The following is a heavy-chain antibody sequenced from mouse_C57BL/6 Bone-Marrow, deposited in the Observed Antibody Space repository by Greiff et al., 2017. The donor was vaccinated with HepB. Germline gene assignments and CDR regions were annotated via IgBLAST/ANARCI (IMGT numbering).Heavy chain of an antibody. J-gene: IGHJ1*03. CDR2: ISDGGSYT. V-gene: IGHV5-4*03. CDR1: GFTFSSYA. D-gene: IGHD5-1-1*01. Sequence: EVQGVESGGGLVKPGGSLKLSCAASGFTFSSYAMSWVRQTPEKRLEWVATISDGGSYTYYPDNVKGRFTISRDNAKNNLYLQMSHLKSEDTAMYYCARRGIPNWYFDVWGTGTTVTVSS. CDR3: ARRGIPNWYFDV.